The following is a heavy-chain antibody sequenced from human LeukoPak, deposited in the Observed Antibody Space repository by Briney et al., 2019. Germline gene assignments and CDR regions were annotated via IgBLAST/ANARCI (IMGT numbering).Heavy chain of an antibody. V-gene: IGHV3-74*03. CDR3: TRAGYSSGFDS. Sequence: GGSLRLSCAASGFTFSNAWMSWVRQAPGKGLEWVGRINSDGYSITYADSVKGRFTISRDNAKNTLYLQMNSLIAEDTAVYFCTRAGYSSGFDSWGQGTLVTVSS. CDR1: GFTFSNAW. J-gene: IGHJ5*01. CDR2: INSDGYSI. D-gene: IGHD6-19*01.